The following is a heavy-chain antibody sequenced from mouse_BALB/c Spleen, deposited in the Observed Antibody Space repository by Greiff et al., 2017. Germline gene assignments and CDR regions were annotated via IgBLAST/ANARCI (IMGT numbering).Heavy chain of an antibody. CDR1: GFTFSSYT. CDR2: ISNGGGST. D-gene: IGHD2-4*01. CDR3: AKLGYDYDLYAMDY. J-gene: IGHJ4*01. Sequence: EVKVEESGGGLVQPGGSLKFSCAASGFTFSSYTMSWVRQTPEKRLEWVAYISNGGGSTYYPDTVKGRFTISRDNAKNTLYLQMSSLKSEDTAMYYCAKLGYDYDLYAMDYWGQGTSVTVSS. V-gene: IGHV5-12-2*01.